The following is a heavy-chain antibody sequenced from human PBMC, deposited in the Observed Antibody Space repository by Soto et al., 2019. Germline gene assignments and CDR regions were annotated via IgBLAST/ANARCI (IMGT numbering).Heavy chain of an antibody. CDR3: ARPFYGGGAFDI. CDR2: IYYSGST. Sequence: QVQLQESGPGLVKPSETLSLTCTVSGGSISSYYWSWIRQPTGKGLEWIGYIYYSGSTNYNPSLKSRVTISVDTSKIQFSLKLSSVTAADTAVYYCARPFYGGGAFDIWGQGTMVTVSS. V-gene: IGHV4-59*08. CDR1: GGSISSYY. D-gene: IGHD3-10*01. J-gene: IGHJ3*02.